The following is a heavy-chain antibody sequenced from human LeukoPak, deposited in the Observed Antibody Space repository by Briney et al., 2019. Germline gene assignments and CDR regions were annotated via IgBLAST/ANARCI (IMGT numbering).Heavy chain of an antibody. D-gene: IGHD3-10*01. Sequence: GSLRLSCAASGFTFSSYWLSWVRQAPGKGLEWVANIKQDGSEKYYEDSVKGRFTISRDNAKNSLYLQMNSLRAEDTAVYYCARCHGSGRYMNYWGQGTLVTVSS. V-gene: IGHV3-7*01. CDR3: ARCHGSGRYMNY. CDR1: GFTFSSYW. J-gene: IGHJ4*02. CDR2: IKQDGSEK.